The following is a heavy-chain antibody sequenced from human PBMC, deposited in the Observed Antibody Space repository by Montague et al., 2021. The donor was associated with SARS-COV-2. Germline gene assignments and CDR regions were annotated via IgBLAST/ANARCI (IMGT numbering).Heavy chain of an antibody. CDR1: GGSINNTSYY. CDR3: ARHSGRDTIFGVVIIFDAFDI. D-gene: IGHD3-3*01. V-gene: IGHV4-39*01. J-gene: IGHJ3*02. CDR2: IYYSGST. Sequence: SETLSLTCTVSGGSINNTSYYWGWIRQPPGKGLEWIGSIYYSGSTYYTPSLKSRVTISVDTSKNQFSLRLSSVTAADTAVYYCARHSGRDTIFGVVIIFDAFDIWGQGTMVTVSS.